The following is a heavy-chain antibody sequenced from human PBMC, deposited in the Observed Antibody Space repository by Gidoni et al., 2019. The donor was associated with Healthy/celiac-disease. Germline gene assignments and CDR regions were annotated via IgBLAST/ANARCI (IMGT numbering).Heavy chain of an antibody. V-gene: IGHV1-69*01. CDR2: IIPIFGTA. CDR3: ARGEPYYDFWSGYRNNWFDP. J-gene: IGHJ5*02. CDR1: GGTFSSYA. Sequence: QVQLLQSGAEVKKPGSSVKFSCTASGGTFSSYAIRWVRQAPGQGLEWMGGIIPIFGTANYAQKFQGRVTITAYESTSTAYMELSSLRSEDTAVYYCARGEPYYDFWSGYRNNWFDPWGQGTLVTVSS. D-gene: IGHD3-3*01.